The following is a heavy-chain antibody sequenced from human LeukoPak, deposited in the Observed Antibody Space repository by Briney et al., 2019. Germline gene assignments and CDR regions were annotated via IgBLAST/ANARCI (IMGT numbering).Heavy chain of an antibody. CDR1: GFTFSRFS. CDR2: INTDGDRT. Sequence: GGSLRLSCAASGFTFSRFSMHWVRQAPGKGLEYVSAINTDGDRTYCADSVKGRFTISRDNAKNSLYLQMNSLRAEDTAVYYCARDKVVGPTNLDYWGQGTLVTVSS. D-gene: IGHD1-26*01. V-gene: IGHV3-64*02. J-gene: IGHJ4*02. CDR3: ARDKVVGPTNLDY.